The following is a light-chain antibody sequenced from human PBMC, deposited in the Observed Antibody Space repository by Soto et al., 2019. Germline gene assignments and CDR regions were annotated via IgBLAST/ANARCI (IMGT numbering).Light chain of an antibody. Sequence: DIQMTQSPSSLSASVGDRVTITCQASQDISNYLNWYQQKPGKAPKLLIYDASNLETGVPSRFSGSGSGTEFTFTISSLQPEDIATYYCQQYDNLALTFGGGTKVEIK. CDR2: DAS. V-gene: IGKV1-33*01. CDR3: QQYDNLALT. CDR1: QDISNY. J-gene: IGKJ4*01.